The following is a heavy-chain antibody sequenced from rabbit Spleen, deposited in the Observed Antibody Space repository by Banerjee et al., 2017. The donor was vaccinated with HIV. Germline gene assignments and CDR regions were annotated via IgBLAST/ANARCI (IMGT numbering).Heavy chain of an antibody. J-gene: IGHJ6*01. CDR1: GVSFSSSSY. CDR3: ARDTSSSFSTYGMDL. CDR2: IDTGSSGFT. Sequence: QEQLEESGGDLVKPEGSLTLTCTASGVSFSSSSYMCWVRQAPGKGLEWIACIDTGSSGFTYFATWAKGRFTCSKTSSTTVTLQMTRLTAADTATYFCARDTSSSFSTYGMDLWGQGTLVTVS. D-gene: IGHD1-1*01. V-gene: IGHV1S45*01.